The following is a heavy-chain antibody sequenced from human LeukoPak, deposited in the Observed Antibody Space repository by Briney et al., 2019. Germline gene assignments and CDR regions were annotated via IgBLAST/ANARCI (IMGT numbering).Heavy chain of an antibody. D-gene: IGHD4-23*01. J-gene: IGHJ4*02. CDR3: AREIATSGGNSRALDY. CDR1: GGSISNYY. CDR2: INTSGST. V-gene: IGHV4-4*07. Sequence: PSETLSLTCTVSGGSISNYYWSWIRQPAGKGLEWIGRINTSGSTNCNPSLKCRATMSVDTSKNQFSLKLTSVTAADTAVYYCAREIATSGGNSRALDYWGQGTLVTVSS.